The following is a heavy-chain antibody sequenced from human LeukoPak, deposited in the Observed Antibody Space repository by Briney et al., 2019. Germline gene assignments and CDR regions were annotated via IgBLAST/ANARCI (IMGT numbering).Heavy chain of an antibody. CDR2: IKEDGNEK. J-gene: IGHJ4*02. CDR3: VRERYRGSDY. CDR1: GFIFSNYA. V-gene: IGHV3-7*01. D-gene: IGHD3-10*01. Sequence: GGSLRLSCAASGFIFSNYAMSWVRQAPGKGLEWVATIKEDGNEKYYVDSVKGRFTISRDNAKNSLYLQMNSLRVEDTAVYYCVRERYRGSDYWGQGTLVTVSS.